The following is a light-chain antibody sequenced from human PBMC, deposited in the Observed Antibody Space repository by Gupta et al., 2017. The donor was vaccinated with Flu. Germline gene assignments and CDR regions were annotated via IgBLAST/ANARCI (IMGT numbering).Light chain of an antibody. CDR1: QSVSSN. V-gene: IGKV3-15*01. CDR3: QQYHDWPPWT. J-gene: IGKJ1*01. Sequence: ATRPGAPGERATIYCRASQSVSSNLAWYQQKRGQAPRLLIYGESTRATGIPARFSGSGSGTEFTITISSRQSEDFAVYFCQQYHDWPPWTFGQGTKVEIK. CDR2: GES.